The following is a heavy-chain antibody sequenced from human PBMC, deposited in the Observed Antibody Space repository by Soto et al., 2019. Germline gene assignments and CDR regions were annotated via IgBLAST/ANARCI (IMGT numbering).Heavy chain of an antibody. CDR2: IVVGSGNT. CDR1: GFTFTSSA. Sequence: GASVKVSCKASGFTFTSSAVQWVRQARGQRLEWIGWIVVGSGNTNYAQKFQERVTITRDMPTSTAYMELSSLRSEDTAVYYCAAAPARDCSSTSCQEYYYYYYGMDVWGQGTTVTVSS. V-gene: IGHV1-58*01. J-gene: IGHJ6*02. CDR3: AAAPARDCSSTSCQEYYYYYYGMDV. D-gene: IGHD2-2*01.